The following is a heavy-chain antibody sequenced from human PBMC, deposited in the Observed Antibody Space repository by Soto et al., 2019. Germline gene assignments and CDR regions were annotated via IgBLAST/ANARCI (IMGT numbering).Heavy chain of an antibody. V-gene: IGHV4-39*01. D-gene: IGHD1-26*01. CDR3: ERHSDRGARIQGFDY. Sequence: QLQLQESGPGLVRPSETLSLICTVSGDSIVGSDQYWGWVRQPPGRNLERIGSVLYGGTPQFTPSLKGRVTVSADTSNNQFSLRLTSMTVADTATDYCERHSDRGARIQGFDYWGQGTLVT. CDR1: GDSIVGSDQY. J-gene: IGHJ4*02. CDR2: VLYGGTP.